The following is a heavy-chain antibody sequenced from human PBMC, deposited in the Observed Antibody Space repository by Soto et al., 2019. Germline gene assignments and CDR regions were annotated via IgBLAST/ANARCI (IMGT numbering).Heavy chain of an antibody. V-gene: IGHV3-33*03. CDR2: IWYDGSNK. J-gene: IGHJ6*02. CDR1: GFTFSSYG. CDR3: ASATDYDFWSGYYAPLGYYYGMDV. Sequence: PGGSLRLSCAASGFTFSSYGMHWVRQAPGKGLEWVAVIWYDGSNKYYADSVKGRFTISRDNAKNSLYLQTNSLRAEDTAVYYCASATDYDFWSGYYAPLGYYYGMDVWGQGTTVTVSS. D-gene: IGHD3-3*01.